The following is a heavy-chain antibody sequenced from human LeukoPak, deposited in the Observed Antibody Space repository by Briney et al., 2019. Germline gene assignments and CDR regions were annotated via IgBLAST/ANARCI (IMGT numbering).Heavy chain of an antibody. CDR2: IRYDGSNK. Sequence: HTGGSLRLSCAASGFTFSSYGMHWVRQAPGKGLEWVAFIRYDGSNKYYADSVKGRFTISRDNSKNTLYLQMNSLRAEDTVVYYCAKSREQDSGWYTYFDYWGQGTLVTVSS. J-gene: IGHJ4*02. CDR1: GFTFSSYG. V-gene: IGHV3-30*02. D-gene: IGHD6-19*01. CDR3: AKSREQDSGWYTYFDY.